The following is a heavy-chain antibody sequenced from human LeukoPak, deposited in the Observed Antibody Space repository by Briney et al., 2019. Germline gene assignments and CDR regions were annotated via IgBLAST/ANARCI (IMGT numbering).Heavy chain of an antibody. CDR2: INKDGGEK. V-gene: IGHV3-7*01. J-gene: IGHJ3*02. CDR3: AKDLSGPGIAAAFDAFDI. CDR1: GFTFSSYW. Sequence: PGGSLRLSCAASGFTFSSYWMSWVRQAPGKGLEWVANINKDGGEKYYADSVKGRFTISRDNSKNTLYLQMNSLRAEDTAVYYCAKDLSGPGIAAAFDAFDIWGQGTMVTVSS. D-gene: IGHD6-13*01.